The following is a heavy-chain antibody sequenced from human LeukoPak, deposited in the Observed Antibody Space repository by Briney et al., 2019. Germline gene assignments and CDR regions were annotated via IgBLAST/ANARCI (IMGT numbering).Heavy chain of an antibody. CDR3: AAWQTIIFDY. CDR1: GGSVTSGNYR. J-gene: IGHJ4*02. CDR2: ISYSGST. Sequence: PSETLSLTCTVSGGSVTSGNYRWTWIRQPPGKGLEWVGYISYSGSTDYNPSLRGRVTMSLDRPRNQFSLKLSSVSAADTAVYYCAAWQTIIFDYWGQGSLVTVSS. D-gene: IGHD5-24*01. V-gene: IGHV4-61*01.